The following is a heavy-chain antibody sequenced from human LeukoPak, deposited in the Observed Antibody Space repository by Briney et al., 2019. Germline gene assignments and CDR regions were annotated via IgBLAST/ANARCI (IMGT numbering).Heavy chain of an antibody. CDR2: IYYSGST. J-gene: IGHJ3*02. Sequence: KPSETLSLTCTVSGGSISSYYWSWIRQPPGKGLEWIGYIYYSGSTNYNPSLKSRVTISVDTSKNQFSLELSSVTAADTAVYYCAREEDSGSYPGAGDAFDIWGQGTMVTVSS. V-gene: IGHV4-59*01. D-gene: IGHD1-26*01. CDR1: GGSISSYY. CDR3: AREEDSGSYPGAGDAFDI.